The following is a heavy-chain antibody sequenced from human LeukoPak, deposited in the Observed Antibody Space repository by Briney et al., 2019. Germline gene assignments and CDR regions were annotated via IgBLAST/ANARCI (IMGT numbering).Heavy chain of an antibody. J-gene: IGHJ6*03. V-gene: IGHV4-39*07. CDR1: GGSISNRDYY. CDR3: ARVRFLEWSDYYYYMDV. CDR2: IFYSGRT. D-gene: IGHD3-3*01. Sequence: SETLSLTCTVSGGSISNRDYYWGWIRQPPGKGLEWIGSIFYSGRTYYNPSLKSRATISIDTSKNQSSLRLKSVTAADTAVYYCARVRFLEWSDYYYYMDVWGKGSTVTVSS.